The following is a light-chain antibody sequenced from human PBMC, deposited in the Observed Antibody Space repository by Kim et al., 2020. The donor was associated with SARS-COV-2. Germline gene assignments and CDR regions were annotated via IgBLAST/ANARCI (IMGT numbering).Light chain of an antibody. CDR2: KAS. CDR3: QQYDTHST. Sequence: LSAPVGDTVTLTCRASQDIYTFLAWYQQKPGEAPKLLISKASILESGVPSRFSGDGSGTDFTLTISSLQPDDFATYYCQQYDTHSTFGQGTKLEI. V-gene: IGKV1-5*03. J-gene: IGKJ2*01. CDR1: QDIYTF.